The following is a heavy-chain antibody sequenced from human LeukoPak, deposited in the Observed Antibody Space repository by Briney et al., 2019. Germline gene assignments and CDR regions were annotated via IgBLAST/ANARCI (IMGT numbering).Heavy chain of an antibody. V-gene: IGHV3-30*18. J-gene: IGHJ4*02. Sequence: GRSLRLSCAASGFTFSSYGMQWVRQAPGEGLEWVAVISYDGNNKYYADFVKGRFTISRDDSKNTLYLQMNSLRADDTAVYYCAKDLGRYRNNFFDYWGQGNLVTVSS. CDR1: GFTFSSYG. CDR3: AKDLGRYRNNFFDY. CDR2: ISYDGNNK. D-gene: IGHD1-26*01.